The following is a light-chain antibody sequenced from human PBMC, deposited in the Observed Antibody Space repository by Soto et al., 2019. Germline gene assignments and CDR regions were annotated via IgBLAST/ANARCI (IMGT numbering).Light chain of an antibody. V-gene: IGKV3-15*01. CDR2: LAP. Sequence: IVMTQSPATLSVSPLEIATLSCMASESVGRNLAWYQQKPGQAPGPLISLAPTRPTGIPARFSGRGSGTDFTLTISSRQTEDFAFYYCRHCSNGPRTFGQGTKVDIK. CDR3: RHCSNGPRT. CDR1: ESVGRN. J-gene: IGKJ1*01.